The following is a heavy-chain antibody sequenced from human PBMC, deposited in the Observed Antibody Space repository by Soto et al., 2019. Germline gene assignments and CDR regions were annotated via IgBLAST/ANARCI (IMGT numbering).Heavy chain of an antibody. Sequence: GASVKVSCKASGDTFTSYGISWVRQAPGQGLEWMGWISAYNGNTNYAQKLQGRVTMTTDTSTSTAYMELRSLRSDDTAVYYCARDPRYCSSTSCPGAEYFQHWGQGTLVTVSS. CDR1: GDTFTSYG. J-gene: IGHJ1*01. D-gene: IGHD2-2*01. CDR2: ISAYNGNT. V-gene: IGHV1-18*01. CDR3: ARDPRYCSSTSCPGAEYFQH.